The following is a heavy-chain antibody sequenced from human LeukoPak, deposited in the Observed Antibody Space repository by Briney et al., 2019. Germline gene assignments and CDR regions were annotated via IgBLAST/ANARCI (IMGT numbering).Heavy chain of an antibody. CDR2: ISERGGTI. CDR3: AKRGVVIRGLLVIGYHQEAYHYDF. Sequence: GGSLRLSCAASGISLSNYAMTWVRQAPGKGLEWVSYISERGGTITYADSVKGRFTISRDTSLNTLYLQMNNLRPEDTAVYFCAKRGVVIRGLLVIGYHQEAYHYDFWGQGVLVTVSS. V-gene: IGHV3-23*01. D-gene: IGHD3-10*01. J-gene: IGHJ4*02. CDR1: GISLSNYA.